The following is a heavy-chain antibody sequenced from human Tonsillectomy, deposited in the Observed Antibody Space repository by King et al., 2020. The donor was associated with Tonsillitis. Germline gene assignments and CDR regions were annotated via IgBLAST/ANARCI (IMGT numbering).Heavy chain of an antibody. J-gene: IGHJ4*02. D-gene: IGHD4-17*01. CDR1: GYTFTTYY. Sequence: VQLVESGAEVKKPGASVRVSCKASGYTFTTYYMHWLRQAPGQGLAWMGVINPSNNSTIYAQRFQGRVTMTSDTSMSTVYMELSSLKSEDTAVYYCVRANYGDYGIDYWGQGTLVTVSS. CDR2: INPSNNST. V-gene: IGHV1-46*01. CDR3: VRANYGDYGIDY.